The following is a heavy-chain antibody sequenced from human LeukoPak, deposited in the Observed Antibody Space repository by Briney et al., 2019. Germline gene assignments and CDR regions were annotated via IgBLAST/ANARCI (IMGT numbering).Heavy chain of an antibody. CDR1: GGSISSYY. Sequence: SETLSLTCTVSGGSISSYYWSWIRQPAGRGLEWIGRIQTSGSTNYNPSLKSRVTMSVDTSKNKFSLKVNSVAAADTAVYYCARVGSGWSFDYWGQGTLVTVSS. D-gene: IGHD6-19*01. CDR2: IQTSGST. J-gene: IGHJ4*02. CDR3: ARVGSGWSFDY. V-gene: IGHV4-4*07.